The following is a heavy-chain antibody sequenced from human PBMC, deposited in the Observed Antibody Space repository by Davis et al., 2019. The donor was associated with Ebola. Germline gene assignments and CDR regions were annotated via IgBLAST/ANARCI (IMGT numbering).Heavy chain of an antibody. CDR1: GFTFSSYS. V-gene: IGHV3-49*04. CDR3: SRDLGERGMDV. D-gene: IGHD3-16*01. CDR2: IRGKAYGGTT. Sequence: GESLKISCAASGFTFSSYSMNWVRQAPGKGLEWVGFIRGKAYGGTTDYAASVKGRFTISRDESKKIAYLQMNSLKTEDTAVYYCSRDLGERGMDVWGQGTTVIVSS. J-gene: IGHJ6*02.